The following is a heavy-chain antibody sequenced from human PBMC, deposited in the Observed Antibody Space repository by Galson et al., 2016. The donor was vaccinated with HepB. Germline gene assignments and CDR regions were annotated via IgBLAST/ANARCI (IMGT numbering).Heavy chain of an antibody. V-gene: IGHV4-39*02. CDR1: GDSIGRSYF. Sequence: ETLSLTCTVSGDSIGRSYFWGWIRQPPGKGLEWIGNIYYTGSTYYNPSLKSRVTISADTSKNQFSLHLRSVTAADTAVYYCTRERWPADYWGQGTLVAVSS. J-gene: IGHJ4*02. D-gene: IGHD6-13*01. CDR2: IYYTGST. CDR3: TRERWPADY.